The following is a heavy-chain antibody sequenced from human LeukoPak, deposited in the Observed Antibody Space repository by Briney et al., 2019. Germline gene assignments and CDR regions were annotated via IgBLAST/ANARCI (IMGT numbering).Heavy chain of an antibody. J-gene: IGHJ5*02. CDR2: INPNSGGT. CDR3: ARMGGSITIFGVDANWFDP. Sequence: GASVKVSCKASGYTFTGYYMHWVRQAPGQGLEWMGWINPNSGGTNYAQKFQGRVTMTRDTSISTAYMELSRLRSDDTAVYYCARMGGSITIFGVDANWFDPWGQGTLVTVSS. D-gene: IGHD3-3*01. V-gene: IGHV1-2*02. CDR1: GYTFTGYY.